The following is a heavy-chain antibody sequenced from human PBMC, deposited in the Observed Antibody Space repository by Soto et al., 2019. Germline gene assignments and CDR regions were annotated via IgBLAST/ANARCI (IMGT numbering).Heavy chain of an antibody. J-gene: IGHJ6*02. CDR1: GGTFGSYA. Sequence: QVQLVQSGAEVQKPGSSVKVSCKASGGTFGSYAISWVRQAPGQGLEWMGGIIPIPGTANYAQKFRGRVTIAADESTSTAYMELSSLRSEDTAVYYCARSQGSSTSLEIYYYYYYGMDVWGQGTTVTVSS. CDR3: ARSQGSSTSLEIYYYYYYGMDV. D-gene: IGHD2-2*01. V-gene: IGHV1-69*01. CDR2: IIPIPGTA.